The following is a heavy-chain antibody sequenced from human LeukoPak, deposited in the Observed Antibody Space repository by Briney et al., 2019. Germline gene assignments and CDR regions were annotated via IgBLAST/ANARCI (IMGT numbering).Heavy chain of an antibody. CDR1: GFTPSSYT. D-gene: IGHD6-13*01. V-gene: IGHV3-21*01. Sequence: GGSLRLSCAASGFTPSSYTMNWVRQAPGKGLEWVSSISSSSSYIYYADSVKGRFTISRNNAKNSLYLQMNSLRAEDTAVYYCARGRRRIAAAGATPPTPYFDYWGQGTLVAVSS. CDR2: ISSSSSYI. J-gene: IGHJ4*02. CDR3: ARGRRRIAAAGATPPTPYFDY.